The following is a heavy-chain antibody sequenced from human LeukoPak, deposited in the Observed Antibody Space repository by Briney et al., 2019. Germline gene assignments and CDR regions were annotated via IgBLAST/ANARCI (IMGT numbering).Heavy chain of an antibody. CDR3: AKDFHNYYDSSGYYYPFFDY. D-gene: IGHD3-22*01. V-gene: IGHV3-9*01. CDR2: ISWNSGSI. CDR1: GFTFDDYA. J-gene: IGHJ4*02. Sequence: GGSLRLSCAASGFTFDDYAMHWVRQAPGKGLEWVSGISWNSGSIGYADSVKGRFTISRDNAKNSLYLQMNSLRAEDTALYYCAKDFHNYYDSSGYYYPFFDYWGQGTLVTVSS.